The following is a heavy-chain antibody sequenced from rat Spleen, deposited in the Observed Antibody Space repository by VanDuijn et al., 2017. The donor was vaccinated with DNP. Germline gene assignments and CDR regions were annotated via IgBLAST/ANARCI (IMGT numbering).Heavy chain of an antibody. J-gene: IGHJ2*01. CDR2: ISYSGGT. CDR3: ARWNIGTSTLDY. D-gene: IGHD1-5*01. CDR1: GYSITSNY. Sequence: EVQLQESGPGLVKPSQSLSLTCSVTGYSITSNYWGWIRKFPGNKMEYIGHISYSGGTHYNPSLKSRISITRDTSKNQFFLQLSSVTAEDTATYYCARWNIGTSTLDYWGQGVMVTVSS. V-gene: IGHV3-1*01.